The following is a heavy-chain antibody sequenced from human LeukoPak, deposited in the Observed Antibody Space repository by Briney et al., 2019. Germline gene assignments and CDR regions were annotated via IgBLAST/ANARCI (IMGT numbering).Heavy chain of an antibody. Sequence: PGGSLRLSCAASGFTFSTYDMSWVRQAPGKGLEWVSDISSSGSIIYYGDSVKGRFTISRDTTKNSLYLQIRSLRAEDTAIYYCAKDGRVNSDISSYATGGRDFQRWGQGTVVTVSS. V-gene: IGHV3-23*01. CDR1: GFTFSTYD. CDR3: AKDGRVNSDISSYATGGRDFQR. J-gene: IGHJ1*01. D-gene: IGHD3-22*01. CDR2: ISSSGSII.